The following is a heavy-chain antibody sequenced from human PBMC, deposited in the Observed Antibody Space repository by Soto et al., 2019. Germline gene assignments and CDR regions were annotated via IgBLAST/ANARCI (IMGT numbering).Heavy chain of an antibody. V-gene: IGHV1-69*13. D-gene: IGHD1-1*01. CDR2: IIPIFGTA. J-gene: IGHJ6*02. CDR3: ARVRPQENYYYGMDV. Sequence: SVKVSCKASGGTFSSYAISWVRQAPGQGLEWMGGIIPIFGTANYAQKFQGRVTITADESTSTAYMELSSLRSEDTAVYYCARVRPQENYYYGMDVWGQGTTVTVSS. CDR1: GGTFSSYA.